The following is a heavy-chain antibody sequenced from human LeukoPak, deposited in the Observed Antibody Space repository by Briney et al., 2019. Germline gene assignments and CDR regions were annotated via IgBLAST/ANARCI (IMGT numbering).Heavy chain of an antibody. J-gene: IGHJ4*02. CDR3: ARGKGGWHNYFDY. D-gene: IGHD6-19*01. CDR1: GYSFTSYW. V-gene: IGHV5-51*01. CDR2: IYPGDSDT. Sequence: GESLKISCKGSGYSFTSYWSGWVRQMPGKGLEWMGFIYPGDSDTRYSPSFQGQVTISADKSISTTYLQWSSLKASDTAMYYCARGKGGWHNYFDYWGQGTLVTVSS.